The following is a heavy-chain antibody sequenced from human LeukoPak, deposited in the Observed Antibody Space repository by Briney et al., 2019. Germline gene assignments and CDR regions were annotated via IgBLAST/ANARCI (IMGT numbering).Heavy chain of an antibody. CDR2: IYYSGST. V-gene: IGHV4-59*01. Sequence: SETLSLTCTVSGGSISSYYWSWIRQPPGKGLEWIGYIYYSGSTNYNPSLKSRVTISVDTSKNQFSLKLSSVTAADTAVYYCARAGYSSGPFDCWGQGTLVTVSS. J-gene: IGHJ4*02. D-gene: IGHD6-19*01. CDR3: ARAGYSSGPFDC. CDR1: GGSISSYY.